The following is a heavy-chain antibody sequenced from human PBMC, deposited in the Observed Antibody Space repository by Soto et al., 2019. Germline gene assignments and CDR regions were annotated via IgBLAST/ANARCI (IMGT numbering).Heavy chain of an antibody. J-gene: IGHJ4*02. CDR3: ARESEDLTSNFDY. V-gene: IGHV3-21*06. Sequence: XGSLRLSCSASGFTFTRYSMNWVRQAPGKGLEWVSSISSTTNYIYYGDSMKGRFTTSRDNAKNSLYLEMNSLRAEDTAVYYCARESEDLTSNFDYWGQGTLVTVSS. CDR1: GFTFTRYS. CDR2: ISSTTNYI.